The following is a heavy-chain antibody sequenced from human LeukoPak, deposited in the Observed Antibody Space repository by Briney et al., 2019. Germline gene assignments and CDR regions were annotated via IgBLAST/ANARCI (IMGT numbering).Heavy chain of an antibody. V-gene: IGHV5-51*01. CDR3: ARRLTYDSRAYYCLDY. CDR1: GYSFPNYW. D-gene: IGHD3-22*01. J-gene: IGHJ4*02. Sequence: GESLKISCQGSGYSFPNYWIGWVRQMPGKGLEWMGIIFPGDSDTRYSPSFQGQVTISADKSISTAYLQWSSLKASDTAMYYCARRLTYDSRAYYCLDYWGQGTLVTVSS. CDR2: IFPGDSDT.